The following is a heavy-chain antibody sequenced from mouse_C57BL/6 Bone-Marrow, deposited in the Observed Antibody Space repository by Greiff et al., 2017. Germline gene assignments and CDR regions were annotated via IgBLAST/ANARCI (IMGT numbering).Heavy chain of an antibody. V-gene: IGHV1-47*01. CDR3: ARGGNYGGYYFDY. Sequence: VQLQQSGAELVKPGASVKMSCKASGYTFTTYPLEWMKQHHGKSLEWIGNFHPYNDDTKYNEKFKGKATLTVEKSSSTVYLELSRLTSDDSAVYYCARGGNYGGYYFDYWGQGTTLTVSS. CDR2: FHPYNDDT. CDR1: GYTFTTYP. J-gene: IGHJ2*01. D-gene: IGHD2-1*01.